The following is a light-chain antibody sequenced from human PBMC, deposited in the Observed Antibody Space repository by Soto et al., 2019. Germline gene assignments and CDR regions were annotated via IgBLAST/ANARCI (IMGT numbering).Light chain of an antibody. CDR3: TPAIHTMCT. V-gene: IGKV2-28*01. CDR2: LGS. CDR1: QSLLHSNGYNY. Sequence: DSVMTQSPLSLPVTPGEPASISCRSSQSLLHSNGYNYLDWYLQKPGQSPQLLIYLGSNRASGVPDRFSGSGSGTDFTLKISRVEAEDVVVYSWTPAIHTMCTFGDRTKVDIK. J-gene: IGKJ1*01.